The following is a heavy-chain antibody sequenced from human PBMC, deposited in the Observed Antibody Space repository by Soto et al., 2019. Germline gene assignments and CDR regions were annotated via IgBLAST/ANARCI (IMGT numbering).Heavy chain of an antibody. J-gene: IGHJ5*02. CDR1: GDTFANFV. CDR3: ARVVRGVVNWFDP. CDR2: IATYNNNK. V-gene: IGHV1-18*01. Sequence: HLVQYGPEVNRPGAAITVSCKTSGDTFANFVLSWVRQAPGQGLEWMGWIATYNNNKNYAQKFQGRLNLPTDTSTSTAYMELESMGYDDTAVYYCARVVRGVVNWFDPWGQGTLVTVSS. D-gene: IGHD3-10*01.